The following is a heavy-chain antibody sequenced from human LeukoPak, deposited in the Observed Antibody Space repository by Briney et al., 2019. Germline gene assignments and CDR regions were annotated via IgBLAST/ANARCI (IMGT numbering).Heavy chain of an antibody. CDR3: ARGGRYCSSTSCSDFDY. J-gene: IGHJ4*02. Sequence: ASVKVSCKASGYTFTSYGISWVRQAPRQGLEWMGWISAYNGNTNYAQKLQGRVTMTTDTSTSTAYMELRSLRSDDTAVYYCARGGRYCSSTSCSDFDYWGQGTLVTVSS. CDR1: GYTFTSYG. V-gene: IGHV1-18*01. D-gene: IGHD2-2*01. CDR2: ISAYNGNT.